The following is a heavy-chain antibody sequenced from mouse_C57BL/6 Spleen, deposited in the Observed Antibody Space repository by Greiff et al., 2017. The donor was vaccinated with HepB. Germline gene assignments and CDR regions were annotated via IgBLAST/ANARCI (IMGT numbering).Heavy chain of an antibody. D-gene: IGHD2-4*01. CDR3: AIYDDVLYAMDY. J-gene: IGHJ4*01. V-gene: IGHV1-74*01. CDR1: GYTFTSYW. Sequence: QVQLKQPGAELVKPGASVKVSCKASGYTFTSYWMHWVKQRPGQGLEWIGRIHPSDSDTNYNQKFKGKATLTVDKSSSTAYMQLSSLTSEDSAVYYCAIYDDVLYAMDYWGQGTSVTVSS. CDR2: IHPSDSDT.